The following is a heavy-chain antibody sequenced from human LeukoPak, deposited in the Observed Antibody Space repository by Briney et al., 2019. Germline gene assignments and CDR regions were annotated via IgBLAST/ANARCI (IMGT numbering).Heavy chain of an antibody. J-gene: IGHJ4*02. CDR3: ASNYYDSSGYHIPSGY. D-gene: IGHD3-22*01. CDR2: IYHSGST. CDR1: GGSISSGGYS. Sequence: SQTLSLTCAVSGGSISSGGYSWSWIRQPPGKGLEWIGYIYHSGSTYYNPSLKSRVTISVDRSKNQFSLKLSSVTAADTAVYYCASNYYDSSGYHIPSGYWGQGTLVTVSS. V-gene: IGHV4-30-2*01.